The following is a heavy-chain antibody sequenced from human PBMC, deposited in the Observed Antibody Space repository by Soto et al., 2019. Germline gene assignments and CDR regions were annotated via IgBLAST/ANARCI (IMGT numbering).Heavy chain of an antibody. V-gene: IGHV4-39*01. J-gene: IGHJ3*02. D-gene: IGHD3-3*02. CDR3: VXYDRINMKPYSPEGFHI. CDR2: VYYGGAIFYSGNI. Sequence: SETLSLTCTVSGDSISSSNSHWGWTRQPPGKGLEYIGSVYYGGAIFYSGNIYYNPSLKSRVTISVDTSKNQFSLRLSSVTAADTGVYYCVXYDRINMKPYSPEGFHIWGQGTMVTVSS. CDR1: GDSISSSNSH.